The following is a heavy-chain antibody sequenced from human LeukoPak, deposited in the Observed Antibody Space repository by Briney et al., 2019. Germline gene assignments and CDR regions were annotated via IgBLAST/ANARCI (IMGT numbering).Heavy chain of an antibody. D-gene: IGHD2-2*01. Sequence: ASVKVSCKVSGYTLTELSMHWVRQAPGKGLEWMGGFDPEDGETIYAQKFQGRVTMTEDTSTDTDYMELSSLRSEDTAVYYCATRGHCSSTSCYGPLLAFDIWGQGTMVTVSS. CDR3: ATRGHCSSTSCYGPLLAFDI. CDR2: FDPEDGET. J-gene: IGHJ3*02. V-gene: IGHV1-24*01. CDR1: GYTLTELS.